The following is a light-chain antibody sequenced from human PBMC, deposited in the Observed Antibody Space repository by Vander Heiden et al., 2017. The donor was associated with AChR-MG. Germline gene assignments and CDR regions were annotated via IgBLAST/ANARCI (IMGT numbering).Light chain of an antibody. CDR1: NIGSKS. CDR2: DDS. J-gene: IGLJ2*01. Sequence: SYVLTQPPSVSVAPGRTATITCGGNNIGSKSVHWYQQKLGQAPVLVVYDDSDRPSGIPERISGSNSGNTATLTISRVEAGDEGDYYCQVWDSVSDPGVFGGGTKLTVL. CDR3: QVWDSVSDPGV. V-gene: IGLV3-21*02.